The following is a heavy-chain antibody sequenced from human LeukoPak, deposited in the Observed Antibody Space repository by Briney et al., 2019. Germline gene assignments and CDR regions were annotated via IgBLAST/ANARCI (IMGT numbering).Heavy chain of an antibody. D-gene: IGHD3-10*01. CDR2: IGGTDGTT. J-gene: IGHJ4*02. CDR3: TKRIDGAGSYYIDF. Sequence: HGGSLRLSCAASGFTFRNYVMNWVRQAPGKGLEWVSAIGGTDGTTFYAAFVKGRFTISRDNSRNTLYLQMNSLRAEDTAVYYCTKRIDGAGSYYIDFWGQGTVVTVSS. V-gene: IGHV3-23*01. CDR1: GFTFRNYV.